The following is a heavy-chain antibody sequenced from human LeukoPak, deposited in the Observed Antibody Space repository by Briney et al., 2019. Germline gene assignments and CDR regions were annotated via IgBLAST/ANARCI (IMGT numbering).Heavy chain of an antibody. V-gene: IGHV4-4*07. Sequence: PSETLSLTCTVSGGFISSYYWSWIRQPAGKGLEWIGRIYTSGSTNYNPSFKSRVTMSGDTSKNQFSLKLSSVTAADTAVYYCAISYSSSWFGLEYFQHWGQGTLVTVSS. CDR3: AISYSSSWFGLEYFQH. CDR1: GGFISSYY. CDR2: IYTSGST. D-gene: IGHD6-13*01. J-gene: IGHJ1*01.